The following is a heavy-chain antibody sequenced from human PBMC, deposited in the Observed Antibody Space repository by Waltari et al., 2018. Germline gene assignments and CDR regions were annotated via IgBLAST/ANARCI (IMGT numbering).Heavy chain of an antibody. J-gene: IGHJ3*02. CDR1: GFTVSSNY. CDR3: AREYYDSSGYGDAFDI. D-gene: IGHD3-22*01. CDR2: IYSGGST. Sequence: EVQLVESGGGLIQPGGSLRLPCAASGFTVSSNYMGWVRQAPGKGLEWVSVIYSGGSTYYADSVKGRFTISRDNSKNTLYLQMNSLRAEDTAVYYCAREYYDSSGYGDAFDIWGQGTMVTVSS. V-gene: IGHV3-53*01.